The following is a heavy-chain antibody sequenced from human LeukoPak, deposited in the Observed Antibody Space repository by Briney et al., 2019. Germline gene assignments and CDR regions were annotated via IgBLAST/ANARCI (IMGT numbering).Heavy chain of an antibody. CDR2: INHSGST. CDR1: GGSFKGCY. D-gene: IGHD3-3*01. J-gene: IGHJ6*03. Sequence: SETLALPCAVYGGSFKGCYWSLVRQPPGKGLEWSGEINHSGSTTYNPSLKSRVTISVDASKNQFSLKLSSATAADTAVYYCARGLRWSGGGYMDVWGKGTTVTVSS. CDR3: ARGLRWSGGGYMDV. V-gene: IGHV4-34*01.